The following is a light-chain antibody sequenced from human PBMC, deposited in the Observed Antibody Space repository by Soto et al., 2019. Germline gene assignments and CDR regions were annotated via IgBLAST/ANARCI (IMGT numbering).Light chain of an antibody. CDR2: AAS. J-gene: IGKJ1*01. CDR1: QAIRSA. V-gene: IGKV1-17*01. Sequence: QVTHSTSSLSASVGDGVTITCRASQAIRSALGWYQQKPGKVPKLLIYAASTLQSGVPSRFSGRGSGTEFTLTISSLQPDDFATYYCQQYNSYWTFGQGTKVDIK. CDR3: QQYNSYWT.